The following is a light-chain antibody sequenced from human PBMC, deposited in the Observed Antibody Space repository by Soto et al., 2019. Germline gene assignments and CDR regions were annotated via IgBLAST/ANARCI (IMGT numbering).Light chain of an antibody. CDR3: QQYGSSQWT. Sequence: ETLLTQSPGTLSLSPGERATLSCRASQSVDNGYLAWYQQKPGQAPRLLIYGASSRATGIPDRFGGSGAGTDFTLTVSRLEPEDFAVYYCQQYGSSQWTFGQGTKVDIK. CDR1: QSVDNGY. J-gene: IGKJ1*01. CDR2: GAS. V-gene: IGKV3-20*01.